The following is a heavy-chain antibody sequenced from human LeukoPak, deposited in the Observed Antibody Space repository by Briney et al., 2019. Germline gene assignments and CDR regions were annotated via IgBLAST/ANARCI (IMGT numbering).Heavy chain of an antibody. V-gene: IGHV4-39*07. J-gene: IGHJ4*02. CDR3: ARTRGRVSKTDFDS. CDR1: GASISSDDYF. Sequence: SETLSLTCTVSGASISSDDYFWGWIRQPPGKRLEWIATIYYSGNTYYNPSLSSRVTISADSSKNQFSLRLRSVTAADAAVYFCARTRGRVSKTDFDSWGQGTLVTVSS. CDR2: IYYSGNT. D-gene: IGHD5/OR15-5a*01.